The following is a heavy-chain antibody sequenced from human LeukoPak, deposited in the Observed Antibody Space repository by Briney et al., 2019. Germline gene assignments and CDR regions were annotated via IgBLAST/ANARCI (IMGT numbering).Heavy chain of an antibody. CDR3: AKDAQRHYDSSGYYSLFDY. CDR1: GFSFSNYA. D-gene: IGHD3-22*01. J-gene: IGHJ4*02. V-gene: IGHV3-23*01. CDR2: ISGSGGST. Sequence: PGGSLRLSCSASGFSFSNYAMHWVRQAPGKGLEWVSGISGSGGSTYYADSVKGRFSISGDNSKNTLYLQLNSLRAEDTAVYYCAKDAQRHYDSSGYYSLFDYWGQGTLVTVSS.